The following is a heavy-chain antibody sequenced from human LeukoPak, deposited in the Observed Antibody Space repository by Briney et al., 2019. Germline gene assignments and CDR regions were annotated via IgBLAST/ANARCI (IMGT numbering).Heavy chain of an antibody. J-gene: IGHJ5*02. D-gene: IGHD3-10*01. CDR3: ARDSGTTGEVKFDP. V-gene: IGHV4-4*02. Sequence: PSGTLSLTFAVPGGSISSSNWWSWVRQPPGKGLEWIGEIYHCGSTNYNPSLKSRVTMSVVTSKNKFSLRLSAVTAADTAVYYCARDSGTTGEVKFDPWGQGTLVTVSS. CDR2: IYHCGST. CDR1: GGSISSSNW.